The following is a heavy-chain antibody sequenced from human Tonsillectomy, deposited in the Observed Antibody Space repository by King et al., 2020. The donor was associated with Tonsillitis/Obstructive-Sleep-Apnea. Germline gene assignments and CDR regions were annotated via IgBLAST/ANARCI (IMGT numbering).Heavy chain of an antibody. D-gene: IGHD2-2*02. J-gene: IGHJ4*02. CDR3: ERSTKLVRVEAATAIDY. V-gene: IGHV3-33*01. Sequence: GQLVQSGGGVVQPGRSLRLSCAASGFTFSTYGMHWVRQAPGKGLEWVAVIWYDGSNKHYGDSVKGRFTISRDNSKNTLYLQMNSLRAEDTAVYYCERSTKLVRVEAATAIDYWRQGTLVTVSS. CDR2: IWYDGSNK. CDR1: GFTFSTYG.